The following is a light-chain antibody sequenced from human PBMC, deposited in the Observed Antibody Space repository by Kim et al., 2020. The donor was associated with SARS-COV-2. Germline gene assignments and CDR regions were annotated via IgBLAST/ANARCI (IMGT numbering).Light chain of an antibody. CDR2: EVS. CDR1: SRDIGSYNR. CDR3: CSDTSITTYV. V-gene: IGLV2-18*02. J-gene: IGLJ1*01. Sequence: GQSVAISCTGPSRDIGSYNRVSWYQQSPGTPPKVIIYEVSNRPSGVPDRFSGSKSGDTASLTISGLQAEDEADYYCCSDTSITTYVFGTGTKVTVL.